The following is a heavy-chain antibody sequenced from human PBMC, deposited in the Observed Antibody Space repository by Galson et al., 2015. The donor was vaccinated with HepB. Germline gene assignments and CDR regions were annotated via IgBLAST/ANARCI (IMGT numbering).Heavy chain of an antibody. D-gene: IGHD3-10*01. CDR2: IYPGGSDA. CDR1: GYRFTNYW. J-gene: IGHJ1*01. CDR3: ARITGGEYFQY. Sequence: QSGAEVKKPGESLKISCKGSGYRFTNYWIGWVRQMPGKGLEWMGIIYPGGSDARFSPSFQGQVTMSVDKSISTAYLQWNSLKASDTAIYYCARITGGEYFQYWGQGALVTV. V-gene: IGHV5-51*01.